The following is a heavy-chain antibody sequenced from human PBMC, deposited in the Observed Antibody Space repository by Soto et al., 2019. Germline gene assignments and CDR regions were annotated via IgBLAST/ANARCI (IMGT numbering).Heavy chain of an antibody. CDR2: ISSSGSTI. J-gene: IGHJ5*02. CDR3: ASLSTYYYDSSGRNT. Sequence: GGSLRLSCAASGFTFSSYEMNWVRQAPGKGLEWVSYISSSGSTIYYADSVKGRFTISRDNAKNSLYLQMNSLRAEDTAVYYCASLSTYYYDSSGRNTWGQGILVTVSS. D-gene: IGHD3-22*01. V-gene: IGHV3-48*03. CDR1: GFTFSSYE.